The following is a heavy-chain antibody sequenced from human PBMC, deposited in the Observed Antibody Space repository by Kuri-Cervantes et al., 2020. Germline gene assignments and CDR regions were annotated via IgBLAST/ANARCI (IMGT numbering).Heavy chain of an antibody. J-gene: IGHJ6*03. Sequence: GGSLRLSCAASGLTFSSYAMHWVRQAPGKGLEWVAVISYDGSNKYYADSVKGRFTISRDNSKRTVYLQMNSLRGEDTAVYFCAKSGPYFDHSYMDVWGKGTTVTVSS. CDR2: ISYDGSNK. V-gene: IGHV3-30-3*01. D-gene: IGHD2/OR15-2a*01. CDR3: AKSGPYFDHSYMDV. CDR1: GLTFSSYA.